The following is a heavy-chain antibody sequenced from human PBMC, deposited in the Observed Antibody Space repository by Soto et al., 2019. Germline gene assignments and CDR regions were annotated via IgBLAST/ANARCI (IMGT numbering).Heavy chain of an antibody. CDR3: AHRPWYAFEP. CDR1: GFSLSTTGMG. CDR2: IYWDGEK. V-gene: IGHV2-5*02. J-gene: IGHJ5*02. D-gene: IGHD6-13*01. Sequence: QITLKESGPTLVKPTQTLTLTCTFSGFSLSTTGMGVGWIRQPPGKALEWLALIYWDGEKRYSPSLKSRLTITKDTSKNQVVLTMTHMDPVDTATYYCAHRPWYAFEPWGQGILVTVSS.